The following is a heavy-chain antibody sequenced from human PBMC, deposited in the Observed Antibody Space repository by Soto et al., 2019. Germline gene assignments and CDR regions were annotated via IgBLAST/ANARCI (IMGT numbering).Heavy chain of an antibody. CDR1: GFTFSSYG. Sequence: PGGSLRLSCAASGFTFSSYGMHWVRQAPGKGLEWVAVISYDGSNKYYADSVKGRFTISRDNSKNTLYLQMNSLRAEDTAVYYCAKESQWLVQSYYYDSSGSGGLDYWGQGTLVTVSS. D-gene: IGHD3-22*01. CDR3: AKESQWLVQSYYYDSSGSGGLDY. J-gene: IGHJ4*02. CDR2: ISYDGSNK. V-gene: IGHV3-30*18.